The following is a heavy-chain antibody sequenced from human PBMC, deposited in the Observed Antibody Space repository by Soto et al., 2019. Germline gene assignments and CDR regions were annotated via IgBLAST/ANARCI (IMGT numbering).Heavy chain of an antibody. CDR3: ARGPSGWYGFDY. D-gene: IGHD6-19*01. V-gene: IGHV3-74*01. J-gene: IGHJ4*02. CDR1: GFIISSNW. CDR2: INSDGSTT. Sequence: EVQLVESGGGLVQPGGSLRLSCADSGFIISSNWMHWVRQAPGKGLVWVSRINSDGSTTSYADSVKGRFTISRDNAKNTLYLQMNSLRAADTAVYYCARGPSGWYGFDYWGQGTLVTVSS.